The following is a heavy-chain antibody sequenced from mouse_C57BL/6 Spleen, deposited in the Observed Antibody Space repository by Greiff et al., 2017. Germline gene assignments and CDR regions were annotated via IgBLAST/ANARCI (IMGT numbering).Heavy chain of an antibody. V-gene: IGHV3-8*01. CDR2: ISYSGST. Sequence: DVKLVESGPGLAKPSQTLSLTCSVPGYSITSDYWNWIRKFPGNKLEYMGYISYSGSTYYNPSLKSRISITRYTSKNLYYLQLNSVTTEDTATYYCARKSSSDWYFDVWGTGTTVTVSS. CDR3: ARKSSSDWYFDV. D-gene: IGHD1-3*01. J-gene: IGHJ1*03. CDR1: GYSITSDY.